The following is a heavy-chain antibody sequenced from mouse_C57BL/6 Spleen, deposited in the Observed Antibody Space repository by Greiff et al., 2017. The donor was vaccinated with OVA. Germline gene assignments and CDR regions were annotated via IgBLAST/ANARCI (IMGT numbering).Heavy chain of an antibody. CDR2: IDPSDSYT. J-gene: IGHJ2*01. V-gene: IGHV1-59*01. CDR1: GYTFTSYW. CDR3: AGHYYGAY. Sequence: QVQLQQSGAELVRPGTSVKLSCKASGYTFTSYWMHWVKQRPGQGLEWIGVIDPSDSYTNYNQKFKGKATLTVDTSSSTAYMQLSSLTSEDSAVYYCAGHYYGAYWGQGTTLTVSS.